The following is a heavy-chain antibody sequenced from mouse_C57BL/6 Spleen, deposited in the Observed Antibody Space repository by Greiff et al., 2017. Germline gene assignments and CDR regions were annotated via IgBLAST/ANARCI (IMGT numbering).Heavy chain of an antibody. V-gene: IGHV3-6*01. Sequence: EVQRVESGPGLVKPSQSLSLTCSVTGYSITSGYYWNWIRQFPGNKLEWMGYISYDGSNNYNPSLKNRISITRDTSKNQFFLKWNSVTTEDTATYYCARGPLYYGSSYFDYWGQGTTLTVSS. J-gene: IGHJ2*01. CDR3: ARGPLYYGSSYFDY. CDR1: GYSITSGYY. D-gene: IGHD1-1*01. CDR2: ISYDGSN.